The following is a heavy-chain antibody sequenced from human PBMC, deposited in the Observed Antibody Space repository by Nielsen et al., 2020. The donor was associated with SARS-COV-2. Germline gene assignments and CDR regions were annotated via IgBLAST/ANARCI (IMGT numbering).Heavy chain of an antibody. CDR2: ISWNSRTR. V-gene: IGHV3-9*01. CDR3: VKDFVDGTITGTYYFYYGLDV. Sequence: GGSLRLSCVTSGFTFEDYAMHWVRQAPGKGLEWVSGISWNSRTRHYADSLKGRFTISRDNAKNSLYLEMNNLRSEDTAFYYCVKDFVDGTITGTYYFYYGLDVWGQGTTVTVSS. J-gene: IGHJ6*02. D-gene: IGHD1-20*01. CDR1: GFTFEDYA.